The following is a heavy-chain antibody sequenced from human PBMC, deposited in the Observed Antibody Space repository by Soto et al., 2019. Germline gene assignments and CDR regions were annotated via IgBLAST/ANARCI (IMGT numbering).Heavy chain of an antibody. J-gene: IGHJ6*01. Sequence: GVSLRLSCAASGFTFSSYGMHWVRQAPNKGLEWVAVIWYDGSKKYYADSVKGRFTISRDNPKNTQYLQKNSLRVEDTAVYYCARERDIVVVPAASDLYCYYGMDVWGRGTRVAVCS. D-gene: IGHD2-2*01. V-gene: IGHV3-33*01. CDR1: GFTFSSYG. CDR2: IWYDGSKK. CDR3: ARERDIVVVPAASDLYCYYGMDV.